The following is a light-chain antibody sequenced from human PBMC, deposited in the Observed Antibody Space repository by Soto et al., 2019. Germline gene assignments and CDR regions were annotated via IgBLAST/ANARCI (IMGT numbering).Light chain of an antibody. V-gene: IGLV2-14*01. CDR3: SSYTSSSTLV. CDR2: DVS. CDR1: SSDVGDYNY. J-gene: IGLJ1*01. Sequence: SVLPRAASVSGSPGQSITLSCPGTSSDVGDYNYVSWYQQHPGKAPKVMIYDVSNRPSGVSNRFSGSKSGNTASLTISGLQDEDEADYYCSSYTSSSTLVFGTGTKVTVL.